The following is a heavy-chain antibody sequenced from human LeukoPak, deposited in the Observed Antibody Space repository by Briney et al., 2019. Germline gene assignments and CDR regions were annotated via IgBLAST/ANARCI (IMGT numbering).Heavy chain of an antibody. CDR3: ARDHHRRLYDSQARDTFDI. CDR1: GFTFDDYG. CDR2: INWNGGST. J-gene: IGHJ3*02. D-gene: IGHD3-22*01. Sequence: GGSLRLSCAASGFTFDDYGLSWVRQAPGKGLEWVSGINWNGGSTGYADSVKGRFTISRDNAKKSLYLQMHSLRAEDTAVYYCARDHHRRLYDSQARDTFDIWGQGTLVTVSS. V-gene: IGHV3-20*04.